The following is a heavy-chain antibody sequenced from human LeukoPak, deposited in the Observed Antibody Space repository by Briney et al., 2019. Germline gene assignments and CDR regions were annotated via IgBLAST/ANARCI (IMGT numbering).Heavy chain of an antibody. CDR2: IWYDGSNK. CDR1: GFTFSSYG. CDR3: ARDKTVVTPSWFDP. Sequence: PGGSLRLSCAASGFTFSSYGMHWVRQAPGKGLEWVAVIWYDGSNKYYADSVKGRFTISGDNPKNTLYLQMNSLRAEDTAVYYCARDKTVVTPSWFDPWGQGTLVTVSS. V-gene: IGHV3-33*01. J-gene: IGHJ5*02. D-gene: IGHD4-23*01.